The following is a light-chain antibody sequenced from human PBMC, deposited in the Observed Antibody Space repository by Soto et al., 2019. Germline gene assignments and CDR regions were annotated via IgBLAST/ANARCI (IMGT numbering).Light chain of an antibody. V-gene: IGKV3-11*01. Sequence: ELVLTQSPATLSLSPGERATLSCRASQSVSSYLAWYQQKPGQAPRLLIYDASNRATGIPARFSGSGSGTDFTLTISSLEPEDFAVYYCQQRSNWPPVTFGGGTKVDIK. CDR2: DAS. CDR1: QSVSSY. J-gene: IGKJ4*01. CDR3: QQRSNWPPVT.